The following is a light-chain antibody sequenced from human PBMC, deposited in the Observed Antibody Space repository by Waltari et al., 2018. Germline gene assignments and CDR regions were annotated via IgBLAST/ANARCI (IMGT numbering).Light chain of an antibody. Sequence: EIVLTQSPGTLSLSPGERATLSCRASQTVRTTYLAWYQQKHGQAPPPPINGASSRSTGIPXXXSGSGSGTDFSLTISSLEPEDFAVYYCQQYDISPLTFGGGTKVEIK. CDR2: GAS. CDR3: QQYDISPLT. V-gene: IGKV3-20*01. J-gene: IGKJ4*01. CDR1: QTVRTTY.